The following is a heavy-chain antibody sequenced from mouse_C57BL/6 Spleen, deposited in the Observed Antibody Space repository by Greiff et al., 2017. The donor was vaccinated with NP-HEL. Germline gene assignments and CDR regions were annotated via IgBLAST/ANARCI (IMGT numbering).Heavy chain of an antibody. CDR3: AREGFAY. CDR2: IYPGDGDT. CDR1: GYASSSSW. Sequence: VQLQQSGPELVKPGASVKISCKASGYASSSSWMNWVKQRPGKGLEWIGRIYPGDGDTNYNGKFKGKATLTADKSSSTAYMQLSSLTSEDSAVYFCAREGFAYWGQGTLVTVSA. J-gene: IGHJ3*01. V-gene: IGHV1-82*01.